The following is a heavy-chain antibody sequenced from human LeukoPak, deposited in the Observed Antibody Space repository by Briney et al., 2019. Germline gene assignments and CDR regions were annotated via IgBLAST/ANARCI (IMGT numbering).Heavy chain of an antibody. CDR3: ARGYSSGWYSNYYYYYYMDV. CDR2: IYTIGTT. V-gene: IGHV4-61*02. CDR1: GGSISSGSYY. D-gene: IGHD6-19*01. J-gene: IGHJ6*03. Sequence: SETLSLTCTVSGGSISSGSYYWSWIRQPAGKGLEWIGRIYTIGTTNYNPSLKSRVAISVDTSKNQFSLKLSSVTAADTAVYYCARGYSSGWYSNYYYYYYMDVWGKGTTVTISS.